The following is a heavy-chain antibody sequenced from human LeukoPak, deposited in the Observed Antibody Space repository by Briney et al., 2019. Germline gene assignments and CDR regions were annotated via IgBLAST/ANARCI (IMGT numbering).Heavy chain of an antibody. CDR2: ISGSGGST. J-gene: IGHJ4*02. V-gene: IGHV3-23*01. Sequence: GGSLRLSCAASGFTFSSYAMSWVRQAPGKGLERVSAISGSGGSTYYADSVKGRFTISRDNSKNTLYLQMNSLRAEDTAVYYCAKAREAIVVVVAVDYWGQGTLVTVSS. CDR3: AKAREAIVVVVAVDY. CDR1: GFTFSSYA. D-gene: IGHD2-15*01.